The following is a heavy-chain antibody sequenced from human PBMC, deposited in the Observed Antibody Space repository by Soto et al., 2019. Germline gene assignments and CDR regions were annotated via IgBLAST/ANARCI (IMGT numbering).Heavy chain of an antibody. J-gene: IGHJ4*02. V-gene: IGHV3-23*01. CDR2: ISGSGGST. CDR3: AKDRGYYGSGSYYKGGFDY. D-gene: IGHD3-10*01. Sequence: EVQLLESGGGLVQPGGSLRLSCAASGFTFSSYAMSWVRQAPGKGLEWVSAISGSGGSTYYADSVKGRFTISRDNSKNTLYLQMNSLRAEDTAVYYCAKDRGYYGSGSYYKGGFDYWGQGTLVIVST. CDR1: GFTFSSYA.